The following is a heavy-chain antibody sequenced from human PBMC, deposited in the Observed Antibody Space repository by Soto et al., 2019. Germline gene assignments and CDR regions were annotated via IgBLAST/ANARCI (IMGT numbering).Heavy chain of an antibody. V-gene: IGHV3-30-3*01. J-gene: IGHJ6*02. Sequence: VQLVESGGGVVQPGRSLRLSCAASEFTFSIYAMNWVRQAPGKGLEWVAFISFDGSKTYYADSVKGRFTISRDNSRNTVYLQMNNLRPGDAAVYHCANLLNVAAAGTPHYYGVDVWGQVTTVTVS. CDR1: EFTFSIYA. D-gene: IGHD6-13*01. CDR2: ISFDGSKT. CDR3: ANLLNVAAAGTPHYYGVDV.